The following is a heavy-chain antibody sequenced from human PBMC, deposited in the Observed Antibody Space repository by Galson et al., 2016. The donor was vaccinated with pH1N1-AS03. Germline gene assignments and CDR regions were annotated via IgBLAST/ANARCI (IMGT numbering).Heavy chain of an antibody. CDR1: GASISSGSYY. CDR3: ARFTMGAFDY. V-gene: IGHV4-61*02. Sequence: ILSLTCTVSGASISSGSYYWSWIRQPAGKGLECIGRIYTSGSTYYNPSLKSRVTISVDTSKNQFSLKLSSLTAADTAMYYCARFTMGAFDYWGQGTLVTVSS. CDR2: IYTSGST. J-gene: IGHJ4*02. D-gene: IGHD3-3*01.